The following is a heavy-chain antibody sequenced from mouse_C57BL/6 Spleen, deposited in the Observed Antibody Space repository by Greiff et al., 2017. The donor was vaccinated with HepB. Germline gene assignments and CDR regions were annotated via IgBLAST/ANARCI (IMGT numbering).Heavy chain of an antibody. V-gene: IGHV5-16*01. Sequence: EVKLMESEGGLVQPGSSMKLSCTASGFTFSDYYMAWVRQVPEKGLEWVANINYDGSSTYYLDSLKSRFIISRDNAKNILYLQMSSLKSEDTATYYCARATDHFDYWGQGTTLTVSS. CDR1: GFTFSDYY. CDR3: ARATDHFDY. J-gene: IGHJ2*01. CDR2: INYDGSST.